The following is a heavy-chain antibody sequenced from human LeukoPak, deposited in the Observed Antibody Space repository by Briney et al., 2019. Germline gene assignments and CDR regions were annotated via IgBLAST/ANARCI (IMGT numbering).Heavy chain of an antibody. D-gene: IGHD2-8*01. V-gene: IGHV4-59*12. CDR2: IYYSGST. CDR3: ARDHPTPNAGYMDV. CDR1: GGSISSYY. J-gene: IGHJ6*03. Sequence: SETLSLTCTVSGGSISSYYWSWIRQPPGKGLEWIGYIYYSGSTNYNPSLKSRVTISVDTSKNQFSLKVSSVTAADTAVYYCARDHPTPNAGYMDVWGKGTTVTVSS.